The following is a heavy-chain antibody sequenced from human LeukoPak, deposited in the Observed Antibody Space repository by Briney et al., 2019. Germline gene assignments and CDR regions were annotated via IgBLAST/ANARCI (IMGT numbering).Heavy chain of an antibody. V-gene: IGHV3-30*18. Sequence: GRSLRLSCAASGFTFSSYGMHWVRRAPGKGLEWVAVISYDGSNKYYADSVKGRFTISRDNSKNTLYLQMNSLRAEDTAVYYCAKAPIAAAGIYYFDYWGQGTLVTVSS. CDR3: AKAPIAAAGIYYFDY. CDR2: ISYDGSNK. D-gene: IGHD6-13*01. J-gene: IGHJ4*02. CDR1: GFTFSSYG.